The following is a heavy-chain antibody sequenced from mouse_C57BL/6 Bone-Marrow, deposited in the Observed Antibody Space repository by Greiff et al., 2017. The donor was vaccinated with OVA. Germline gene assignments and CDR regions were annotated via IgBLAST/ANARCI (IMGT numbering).Heavy chain of an antibody. CDR3: AEGGYGNYWYFDV. Sequence: QVQLQQPGAELVRPGTSVKLSCKASGYTFTSYWMHWVKQRPGQGLEWIGVIDPSDSYTNYNQKFKGQATLTVDTSSSTAYMQLSSLTSEDSAVYYCAEGGYGNYWYFDVWGTGTTVTVSS. V-gene: IGHV1-59*01. J-gene: IGHJ1*03. D-gene: IGHD2-1*01. CDR1: GYTFTSYW. CDR2: IDPSDSYT.